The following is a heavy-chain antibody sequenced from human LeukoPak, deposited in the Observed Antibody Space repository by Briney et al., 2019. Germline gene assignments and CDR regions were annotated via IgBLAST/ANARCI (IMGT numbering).Heavy chain of an antibody. CDR2: IYPGDSGS. Sequence: GESLKISCKGSGYSFTNYWIGWVRQMPGKGLEWMGIIYPGDSGSRYSPSFQGQVTISADKSINTAYLQWSSLKASDTAMYYCARHHSGYDLSHIDYWGQGTLVTVSS. D-gene: IGHD5-12*01. CDR3: ARHHSGYDLSHIDY. V-gene: IGHV5-51*01. CDR1: GYSFTNYW. J-gene: IGHJ4*02.